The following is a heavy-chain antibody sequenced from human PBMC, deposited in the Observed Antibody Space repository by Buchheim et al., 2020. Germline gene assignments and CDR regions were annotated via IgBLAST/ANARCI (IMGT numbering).Heavy chain of an antibody. V-gene: IGHV4-31*03. CDR2: IYYSGST. CDR1: GASISSGGYY. D-gene: IGHD3-10*01. CDR3: ARGNAPMGAFDL. Sequence: QVQLQESGPGLVKPSQTLSLTCTVSGASISSGGYYWSWIRQLPGKGLEWIGYIYYSGSTYFNPSLKSRVTMSVGTSKNQFSLKLSSVTAADTAVYYCARGNAPMGAFDLWGQGT. J-gene: IGHJ3*01.